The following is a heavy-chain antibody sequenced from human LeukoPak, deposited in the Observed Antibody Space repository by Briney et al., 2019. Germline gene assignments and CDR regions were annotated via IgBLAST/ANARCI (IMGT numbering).Heavy chain of an antibody. Sequence: GGSLRLSCAASGFTFSSYGMHWVRQAPGKGLEWVAFIRYDGSNKYYADSVKGRFTICRDNYKNTLYLQMNSLRAEDTAVYYCGRASLGTMVRGFIRYYYLDVWGKGTTVTSSS. D-gene: IGHD3-10*01. V-gene: IGHV3-30*02. CDR3: GRASLGTMVRGFIRYYYLDV. CDR2: IRYDGSNK. CDR1: GFTFSSYG. J-gene: IGHJ6*03.